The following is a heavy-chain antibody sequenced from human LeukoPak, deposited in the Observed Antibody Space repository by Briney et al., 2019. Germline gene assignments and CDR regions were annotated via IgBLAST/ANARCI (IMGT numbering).Heavy chain of an antibody. CDR3: ATGATAIQFDY. CDR2: VSGSSTST. D-gene: IGHD2-2*02. J-gene: IGHJ4*02. Sequence: GGSLRLSCAASGFTFSNYDMSWVRQAPGKGLEWVSSVSGSSTSTYYADSVKGRFTISRDNSKNTLYLQMNSLRAEDTAVYYCATGATAIQFDYWGQGTLVTVSS. V-gene: IGHV3-23*01. CDR1: GFTFSNYD.